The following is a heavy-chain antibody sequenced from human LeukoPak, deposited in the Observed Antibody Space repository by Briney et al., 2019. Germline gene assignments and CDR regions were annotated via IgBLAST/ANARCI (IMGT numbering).Heavy chain of an antibody. Sequence: PGGSLRLSCAASGFTFNSYTINWVRQAPGKGLEWVSSISSSGTFIYYADSVKGRFTISRDNAKNSLYLQMNSLRAEDTAVYYCATTVTKLLDYWGQGTLVTVSS. V-gene: IGHV3-21*01. J-gene: IGHJ4*02. CDR3: ATTVTKLLDY. CDR2: ISSSGTFI. CDR1: GFTFNSYT. D-gene: IGHD4-11*01.